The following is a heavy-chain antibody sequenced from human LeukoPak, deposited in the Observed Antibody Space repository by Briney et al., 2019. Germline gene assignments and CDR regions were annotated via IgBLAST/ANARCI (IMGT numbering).Heavy chain of an antibody. D-gene: IGHD7-27*01. J-gene: IGHJ4*02. Sequence: GGSLRLSCVASGLTVSSNCMSWVRQAPGKELEWVANIKQDGSGIYYVDSVKGRFTISRDNAKNSLYLQMNSLRAEDTAVYYCVRDKLTGASRLDYWGQGTLLTVSS. V-gene: IGHV3-7*03. CDR1: GLTVSSNC. CDR3: VRDKLTGASRLDY. CDR2: IKQDGSGI.